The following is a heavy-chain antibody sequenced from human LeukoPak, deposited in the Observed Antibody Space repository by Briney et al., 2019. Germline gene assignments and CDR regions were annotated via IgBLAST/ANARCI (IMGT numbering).Heavy chain of an antibody. J-gene: IGHJ4*02. CDR2: IRYDGSNK. V-gene: IGHV3-30*02. CDR1: GFTFDDYA. Sequence: PGGPLRLSCAASGFTFDDYAMHWVRQAPGKGLEWVAFIRYDGSNKYYADSVKGRFTISRDNSKNTLSLQMNSLRPEDTAMYYCAKDYGSGWYGIDYWGQGTLVTVSS. CDR3: AKDYGSGWYGIDY. D-gene: IGHD6-19*01.